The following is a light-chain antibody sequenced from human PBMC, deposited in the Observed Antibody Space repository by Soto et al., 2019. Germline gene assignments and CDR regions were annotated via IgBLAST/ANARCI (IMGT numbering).Light chain of an antibody. CDR1: QSVSSY. CDR3: QQYGSSLLT. Sequence: EIVLTQSPGALSLSPGERATLSCRASQSVSSYFAWYQQRPGQAPRLLIYGASTRATGIPDRFSGSGSGTDFTLTISRLEPEDFAVYYCQQYGSSLLTFGGGTKVQIK. J-gene: IGKJ4*01. CDR2: GAS. V-gene: IGKV3-20*01.